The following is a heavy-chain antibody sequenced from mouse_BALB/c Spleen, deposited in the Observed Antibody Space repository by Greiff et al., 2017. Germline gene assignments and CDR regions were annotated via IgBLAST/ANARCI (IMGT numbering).Heavy chain of an antibody. CDR2: ISYSGST. V-gene: IGHV3-2*02. D-gene: IGHD2-4*01. Sequence: EVQLVESGPGLVKPSQSLSLTCTVTGYSITSDYAWNWIRQFPGNKLEWMGYISYSGSTSYNPSLKSRISITRDTSKNQFFLQLNSVTTEDTATYYCAREDYDYDEDAMDYWGQGTSVTVSS. CDR3: AREDYDYDEDAMDY. CDR1: GYSITSDYA. J-gene: IGHJ4*01.